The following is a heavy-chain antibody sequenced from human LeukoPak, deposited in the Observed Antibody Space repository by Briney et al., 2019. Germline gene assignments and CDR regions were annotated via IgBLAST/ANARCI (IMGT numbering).Heavy chain of an antibody. CDR3: ASGAGWESGY. V-gene: IGHV3-7*01. CDR2: INQDGSEK. Sequence: SGSTSSRNLTSXVRQTPEKGLEWVANINQDGSEKNYVDSVKGQFTISRDNAKNSLFLQMNSLRAEDTAIYYCASGAGWESGYWGQGTLVTVSS. J-gene: IGHJ4*02. CDR1: GSTSSRNL. D-gene: IGHD1-26*01.